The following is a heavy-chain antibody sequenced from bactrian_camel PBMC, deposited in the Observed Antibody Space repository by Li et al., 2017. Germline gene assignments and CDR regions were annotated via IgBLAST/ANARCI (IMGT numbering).Heavy chain of an antibody. CDR1: QFSYDTYC. Sequence: HVQLVESGGGSAQTGGSLTLSCTDSQFSYDTYCMGWFRQVPGEEREGVAGIDGAGDATYADSVKGRFTISRDIAEKKLYLQMNNLKREDTAIYYCAARRFPRIDVLSQDAALSPGEYNAWGQGTQV. D-gene: IGHD3*01. J-gene: IGHJ6*01. CDR3: AARRFPRIDVLSQDAALSPGEYNA. V-gene: IGHV3S6*01. CDR2: IDGAGDAT.